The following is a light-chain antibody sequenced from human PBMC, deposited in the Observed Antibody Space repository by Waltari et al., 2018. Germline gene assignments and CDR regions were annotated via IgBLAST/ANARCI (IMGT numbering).Light chain of an antibody. V-gene: IGKV3-20*01. CDR3: QQHGTLPAT. Sequence: EIVLTQSPGTASLSPGERVTLSCRASQSVGSSSLAWYQQKPGQAPRLLIYRASRRATGIPDRFSGSGSGTDFSLTISRLEPEDFALYYCQQHGTLPATFGQGTKVEIK. CDR2: RAS. CDR1: QSVGSSS. J-gene: IGKJ1*01.